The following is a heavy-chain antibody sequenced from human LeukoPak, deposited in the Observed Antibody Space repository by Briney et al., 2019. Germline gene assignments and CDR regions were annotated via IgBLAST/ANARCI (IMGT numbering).Heavy chain of an antibody. J-gene: IGHJ5*02. D-gene: IGHD3-3*01. CDR1: GFTFGSYA. CDR3: AKHGANYDFWSGYSGFDP. Sequence: GGSLRLSCAASGFTFGSYAMSWVRQAPGKGLEWVSAISGSGGSTYYADSVKGRFTISRDNSKNTLYLQMNSLRAEDTAVYYCAKHGANYDFWSGYSGFDPWGQGTLVTVSS. CDR2: ISGSGGST. V-gene: IGHV3-23*01.